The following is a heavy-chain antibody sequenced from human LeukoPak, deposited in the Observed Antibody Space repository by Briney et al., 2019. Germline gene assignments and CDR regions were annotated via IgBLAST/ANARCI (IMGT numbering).Heavy chain of an antibody. CDR2: ISSSGSIV. CDR1: GFTFSDYE. J-gene: IGHJ4*02. CDR3: VREAGYSSGWYLE. D-gene: IGHD6-19*01. Sequence: PGGSLRLSCAASGFTFSDYEMNWVRQAPGKGLEWVSYISSSGSIVHYADSVKGRFTISRDNAKNTLDLQMNSLRAEDTAVYYCVREAGYSSGWYLEWGQGTLVTVSS. V-gene: IGHV3-48*03.